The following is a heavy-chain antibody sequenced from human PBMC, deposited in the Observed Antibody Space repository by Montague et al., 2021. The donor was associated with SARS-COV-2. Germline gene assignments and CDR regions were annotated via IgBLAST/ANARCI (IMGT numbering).Heavy chain of an antibody. CDR1: GYSISRSHYF. V-gene: IGHV4-39*02. Sequence: SETLSLTCSVSGYSISRSHYFWAWIRQPPGMGLEWIGSIYFTGTTYYHPSLKSRVTISIDTSKNHFSLRLSSVTAADSAVFYCARWGLNNAFDIWGLGTMITISS. D-gene: IGHD1/OR15-1a*01. CDR3: ARWGLNNAFDI. CDR2: IYFTGTT. J-gene: IGHJ3*02.